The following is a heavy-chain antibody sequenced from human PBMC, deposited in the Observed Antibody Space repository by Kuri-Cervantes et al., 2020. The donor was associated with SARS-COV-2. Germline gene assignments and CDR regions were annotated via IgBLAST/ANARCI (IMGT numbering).Heavy chain of an antibody. Sequence: GGSLRLSCAASGFTFSSYGMHWVRQAPGKGLEWVAVISYDGSNKYHADSVKGRFTISRDNSKNTLYLQMNSLRAEDTAVYYCAKDGELEWSPHYYYYYMDVWGKGTTVTVSS. V-gene: IGHV3-30*18. CDR3: AKDGELEWSPHYYYYYMDV. CDR1: GFTFSSYG. J-gene: IGHJ6*03. CDR2: ISYDGSNK. D-gene: IGHD3-3*01.